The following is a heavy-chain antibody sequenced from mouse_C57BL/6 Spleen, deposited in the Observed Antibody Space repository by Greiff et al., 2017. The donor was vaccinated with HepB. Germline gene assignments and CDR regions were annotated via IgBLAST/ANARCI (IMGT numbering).Heavy chain of an antibody. V-gene: IGHV5-6-3*01. CDR2: INSNGGST. J-gene: IGHJ2*01. Sequence: VQLKESGGGLVQPGGSLKLSCAASGFTFSSYGMSWVRQTPDKRLELVATINSNGGSTYYPDSVRGRFTISRDNAKNTLYLQMSSLKSEDTAMYYCARMARTINWGQGTTLVVSS. CDR1: GFTFSSYG. CDR3: ARMARTIN.